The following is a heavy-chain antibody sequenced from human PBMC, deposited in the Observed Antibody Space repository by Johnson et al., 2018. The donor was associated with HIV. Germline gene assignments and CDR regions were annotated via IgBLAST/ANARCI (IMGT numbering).Heavy chain of an antibody. J-gene: IGHJ3*02. CDR2: IYSGGST. D-gene: IGHD3-16*02. CDR1: GFTVSDNY. Sequence: VLLVESGGGLVKPGGSLRLSCAASGFTVSDNYLSWVRQAPGKGLEWVSVIYSGGSTYYADSVKGRFTISRDNSKNTLYLQMNSLRAEDTAVYYCARDLVSLEDAFDIWGQGTMVTVSS. V-gene: IGHV3-66*01. CDR3: ARDLVSLEDAFDI.